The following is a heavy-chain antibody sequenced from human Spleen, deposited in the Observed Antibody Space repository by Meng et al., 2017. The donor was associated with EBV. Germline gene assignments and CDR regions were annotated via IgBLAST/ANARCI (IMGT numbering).Heavy chain of an antibody. J-gene: IGHJ5*02. CDR1: GYTFTRYD. D-gene: IGHD6-13*01. Sequence: QVQLVQSGAEVKKPGASGKVACKASGYTFTRYDINWVRQATGQGLEWMGWVNPNSGNTGYAEKFQRRVTMTRNTSISTAYIELSSLRSEDTAVYYCARGLVAAAFNWFDPWGQGTLVTVSS. V-gene: IGHV1-8*01. CDR2: VNPNSGNT. CDR3: ARGLVAAAFNWFDP.